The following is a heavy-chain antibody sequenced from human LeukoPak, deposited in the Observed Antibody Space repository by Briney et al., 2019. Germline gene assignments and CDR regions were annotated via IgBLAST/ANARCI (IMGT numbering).Heavy chain of an antibody. J-gene: IGHJ4*02. D-gene: IGHD3-10*01. CDR3: ATKRGSGSYLIDY. V-gene: IGHV3-74*01. Sequence: GGSLRLSCAASGFSFGSYWMHWVRQAPGQGLVWVSRINSDGSSTSYADSVKGRFTISRDNAKNTLYLQMNSLRAEDTAVYYCATKRGSGSYLIDYWGQGTLVTVSS. CDR1: GFSFGSYW. CDR2: INSDGSST.